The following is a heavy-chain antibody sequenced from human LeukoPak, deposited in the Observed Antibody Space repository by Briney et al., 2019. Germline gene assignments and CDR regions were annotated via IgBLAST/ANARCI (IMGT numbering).Heavy chain of an antibody. CDR3: AKGPMVWGPTWYYFDY. CDR2: IRYDGSNK. J-gene: IGHJ4*02. Sequence: GGSLRLSCAASGFTFSSYGMHWVRQAPGEGLEWVAFIRYDGSNKYYADSVKGRFTITRDNSKNTLYLQMNSLRAEDTAVYYCAKGPMVWGPTWYYFDYWGQGTLVTVSS. D-gene: IGHD3-10*01. V-gene: IGHV3-30*02. CDR1: GFTFSSYG.